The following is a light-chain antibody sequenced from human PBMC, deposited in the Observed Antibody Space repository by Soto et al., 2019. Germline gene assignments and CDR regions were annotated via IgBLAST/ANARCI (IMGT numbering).Light chain of an antibody. Sequence: IKMTQPPSTLSASLGDRVTITCRASQSISSWLAWYQQQPGKAPKRLIYDASSLESGVPSRFSGSGSGTVFTLTISSLQPDDVATYYCQQYNSYWTFGQGTNVDI. J-gene: IGKJ1*01. CDR2: DAS. CDR1: QSISSW. CDR3: QQYNSYWT. V-gene: IGKV1-5*01.